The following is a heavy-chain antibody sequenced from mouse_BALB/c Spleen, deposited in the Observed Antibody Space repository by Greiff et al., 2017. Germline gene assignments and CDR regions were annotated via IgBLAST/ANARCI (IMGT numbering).Heavy chain of an antibody. D-gene: IGHD1-1*01. V-gene: IGHV1-80*01. Sequence: QVQLKQSGAELVRPGSSVKISCKASGYAFSSYWMNWVKQRPGQGLEWIGQIYPGDGDTNYNGKFKGKATLTADKSSSTAYMQLSSLTSEDSAVYFCARGGTTVVADAMDYWGQGTSVTVSS. CDR1: GYAFSSYW. CDR3: ARGGTTVVADAMDY. J-gene: IGHJ4*01. CDR2: IYPGDGDT.